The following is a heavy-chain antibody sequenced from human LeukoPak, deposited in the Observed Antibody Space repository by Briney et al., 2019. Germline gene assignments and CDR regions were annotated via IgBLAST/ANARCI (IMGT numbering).Heavy chain of an antibody. J-gene: IGHJ4*02. CDR3: ARARYGDYASDFDY. D-gene: IGHD4-17*01. V-gene: IGHV4-34*01. CDR1: GESFSGYY. Sequence: PSETLSLTCAVYGESFSGYYWSWIRQPPGKGLEWIGEINHSGSTNYNPSLKSRVTISVDTSKNQFSLKLSSVTAADTAVYYCARARYGDYASDFDYWGQGTLVTVSS. CDR2: INHSGST.